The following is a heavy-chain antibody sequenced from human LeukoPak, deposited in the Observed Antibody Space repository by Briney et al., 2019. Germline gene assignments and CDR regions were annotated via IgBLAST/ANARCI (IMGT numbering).Heavy chain of an antibody. CDR1: GYTLTSFP. J-gene: IGHJ4*02. D-gene: IGHD3-9*01. Sequence: ASVKVSCKPSGYTLTSFPINWVRQAPGQGLEWMGWINTTTGNPTYAQGLTGQFVFSLDTSVSTAYLQITSLKAEDIGVYYCARGHDTTGYFAYWGQGSLVTVSS. CDR3: ARGHDTTGYFAY. V-gene: IGHV7-4-1*02. CDR2: INTTTGNP.